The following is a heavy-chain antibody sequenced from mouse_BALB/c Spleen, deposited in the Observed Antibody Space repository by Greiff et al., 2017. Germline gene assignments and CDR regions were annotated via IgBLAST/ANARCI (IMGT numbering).Heavy chain of an antibody. V-gene: IGHV2-2*02. D-gene: IGHD1-1*01. Sequence: QVQLKESGPGLVQPSQSLSITCTVSGFSLTSYGVHWVRQSPGKGLEWLGVIWSGGSTDYNAAFISRLSISKDNSKSQVFFKMNSLQANDTAIYYCARNYGSSYVAWFAYWGQGTLVTVSA. CDR3: ARNYGSSYVAWFAY. CDR2: IWSGGST. CDR1: GFSLTSYG. J-gene: IGHJ3*01.